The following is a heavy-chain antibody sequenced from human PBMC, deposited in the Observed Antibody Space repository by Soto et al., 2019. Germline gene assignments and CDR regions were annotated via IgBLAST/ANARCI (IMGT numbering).Heavy chain of an antibody. V-gene: IGHV1-18*04. CDR1: CYTFTSYG. CDR2: ISAYNGKK. J-gene: IGHJ4*02. CDR3: ARGSSGYSRAFDY. Sequence: GASVKVSCKASCYTFTSYGISWVRQAPGQGLEWKGWISAYNGKKNYAQKLQGRVTMTTDTSTSTAYMELRSLRSDDTAVYYCARGSSGYSRAFDYWGQGTLVTVSS. D-gene: IGHD3-22*01.